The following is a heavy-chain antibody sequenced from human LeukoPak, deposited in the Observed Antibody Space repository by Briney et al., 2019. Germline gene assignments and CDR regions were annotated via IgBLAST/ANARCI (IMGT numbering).Heavy chain of an antibody. D-gene: IGHD6-13*01. V-gene: IGHV1-69*04. Sequence: SVKVSCKASGGTFSSYAISLVRQAPRQGLEWMGRIIPILGIANYAQKFQGRVTITADKSTSTAYMELSSLRSEDTAVYYCASAHGGYSSSSGVDYWGQGTLVTVSS. CDR3: ASAHGGYSSSSGVDY. CDR2: IIPILGIA. J-gene: IGHJ4*02. CDR1: GGTFSSYA.